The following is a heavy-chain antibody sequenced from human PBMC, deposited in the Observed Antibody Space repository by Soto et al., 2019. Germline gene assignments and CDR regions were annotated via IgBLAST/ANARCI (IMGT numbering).Heavy chain of an antibody. CDR1: GYTFTSYY. V-gene: IGHV1-46*01. Sequence: ASVKVSCKASGYTFTSYYMHWVRQAPGQGLEWMGIINPSGGNTSYAQKFQGRVTMTKDTSTDTAYMELSSLRSEDTAVYYCATVRLYDSSGYFHWGQGTLVTVSS. CDR3: ATVRLYDSSGYFH. J-gene: IGHJ4*02. CDR2: INPSGGNT. D-gene: IGHD3-22*01.